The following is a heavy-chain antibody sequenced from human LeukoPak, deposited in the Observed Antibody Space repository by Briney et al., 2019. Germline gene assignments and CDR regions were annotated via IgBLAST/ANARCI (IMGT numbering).Heavy chain of an antibody. CDR2: IKGDGSDN. CDR1: GFAFSDYH. CDR3: ARDLGYYRADY. D-gene: IGHD1-26*01. J-gene: IGHJ4*02. V-gene: IGHV3-7*04. Sequence: GGSLRLSCAASGFAFSDYHMTWIRRAPGKGLERVANIKGDGSDNHYVDSVRGRFTISRDNAKNSLYLQMNSLRAEDTAVYYCARDLGYYRADYWGQGTLVTVSS.